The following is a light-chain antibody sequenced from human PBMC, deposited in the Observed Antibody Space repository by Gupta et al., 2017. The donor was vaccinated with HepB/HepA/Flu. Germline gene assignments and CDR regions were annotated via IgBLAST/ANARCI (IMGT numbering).Light chain of an antibody. CDR2: AAY. CDR3: QKTDCPLQT. CDR1: QNIIRY. V-gene: IGKV1-39*01. Sequence: DMQVTQSPSSLSASVGDTVTISCRTGQNIIRYLNWYQQRPGKAPRLLIYAAYTLKSGIPSRFSGSGAGTDFTLTINKLQPDDFATYYCQKTDCPLQTFGQGTKVDIK. J-gene: IGKJ1*01.